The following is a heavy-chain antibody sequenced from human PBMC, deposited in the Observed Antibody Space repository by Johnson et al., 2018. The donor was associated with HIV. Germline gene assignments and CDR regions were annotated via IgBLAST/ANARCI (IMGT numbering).Heavy chain of an antibody. CDR2: KSKTDGGTT. CDR3: AKDIGGLQWGAFDI. CDR1: GFTFSSYA. D-gene: IGHD1-26*01. V-gene: IGHV3-30*04. J-gene: IGHJ3*02. Sequence: QVQLVESGGGVVQPGRSLRLSCAASGFTFSSYAIHWVRQAPGKGLEWVGRIKSKTDGGTTDYADSVKGRFTISRDNSKNTLYLQTSRLRTEDTALYYCAKDIGGLQWGAFDIWGQGTMVTVSS.